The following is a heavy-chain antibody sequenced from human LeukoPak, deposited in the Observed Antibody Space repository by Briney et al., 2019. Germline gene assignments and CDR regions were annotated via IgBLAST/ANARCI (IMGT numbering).Heavy chain of an antibody. V-gene: IGHV3-23*01. D-gene: IGHD6-19*01. CDR2: IYPSGDST. J-gene: IGHJ4*02. CDR1: GFTFNTYS. Sequence: PGGPLTLSCAASGFTFNTYSMLWVRQGPGKGLKWVTSIYPSGDSTFYADSVKGRFTISRDNSKNTLYLQMSSLRTEDTAIYYCAKDVVPDSGWELDYWGQGTLVTVSS. CDR3: AKDVVPDSGWELDY.